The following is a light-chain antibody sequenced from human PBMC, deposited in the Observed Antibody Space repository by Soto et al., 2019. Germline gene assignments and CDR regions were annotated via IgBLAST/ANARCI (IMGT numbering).Light chain of an antibody. Sequence: DIVMTHTPLSSPVTLGQAASISCRSSQSLVHNDGNTYLSWFQQRPGQPPRLLIYKVSDRFSGVPDRFSGSGAGKDFTLTISRVEAEDVGVYYCMQATKSSWTFGQGTKVEIX. J-gene: IGKJ1*01. CDR2: KVS. CDR3: MQATKSSWT. V-gene: IGKV2-24*01. CDR1: QSLVHNDGNTY.